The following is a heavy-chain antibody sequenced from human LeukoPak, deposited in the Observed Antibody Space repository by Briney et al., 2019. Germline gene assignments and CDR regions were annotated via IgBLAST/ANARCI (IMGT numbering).Heavy chain of an antibody. D-gene: IGHD3-22*01. J-gene: IGHJ4*02. Sequence: SETLSLTCTVSGGSISSYYWSWIRQPPGKGLEWIGRIYYSGSPNYNPSLKSRVTISVDTSKTQFSLKLSSVTAADTAVYYCARSLTLGSGYPYYFDYWGQGTLVTVSS. CDR3: ARSLTLGSGYPYYFDY. V-gene: IGHV4-59*01. CDR1: GGSISSYY. CDR2: IYYSGSP.